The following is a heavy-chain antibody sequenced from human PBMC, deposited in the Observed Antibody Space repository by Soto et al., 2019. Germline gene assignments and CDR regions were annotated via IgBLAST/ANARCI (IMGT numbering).Heavy chain of an antibody. CDR1: GGSITSSSYY. Sequence: QLQLQESGPGLVKPSETLSLTCSVSGGSITSSSYYWGWIRQPPGKGLEWTGSIYYSGSTSYNPSLKSRVTISVDRSKNQMSLRLTSVTAADTAVYYCARLETVRFYGMDVWGQGTTVIVSS. D-gene: IGHD4-17*01. CDR3: ARLETVRFYGMDV. J-gene: IGHJ6*02. CDR2: IYYSGST. V-gene: IGHV4-39*01.